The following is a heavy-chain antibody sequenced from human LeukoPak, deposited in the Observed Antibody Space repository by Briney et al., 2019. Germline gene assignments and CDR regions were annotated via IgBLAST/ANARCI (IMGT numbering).Heavy chain of an antibody. CDR1: GGSISSYY. D-gene: IGHD3-22*01. J-gene: IGHJ4*02. Sequence: SETLSLTCTVSGGSISSYYWSWIRQPAGKGLEWIGRIYTSGSTNYNPSLKSRVTMSVDTSKNQFSLKLSSVTAADTAVYYCARSPVPYYYDSSGYYLPGGVFDYWGQGTLVTVSP. CDR2: IYTSGST. CDR3: ARSPVPYYYDSSGYYLPGGVFDY. V-gene: IGHV4-4*07.